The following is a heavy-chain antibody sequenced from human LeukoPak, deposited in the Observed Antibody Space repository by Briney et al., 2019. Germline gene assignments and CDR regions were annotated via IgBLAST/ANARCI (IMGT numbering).Heavy chain of an antibody. Sequence: SETLSLTCTISGDYIGRINYYWGWIRQPPGKGLEWIVSMSYSGHTYYNPSLKSRVTTSIDTSKNQFSLKLSSVTAADTAVYYCARGEEDSSGYFLPYFDYGGQGTLVTVSS. CDR3: ARGEEDSSGYFLPYFDY. D-gene: IGHD3-22*01. CDR1: GDYIGRINYY. V-gene: IGHV4-39*07. CDR2: MSYSGHT. J-gene: IGHJ4*02.